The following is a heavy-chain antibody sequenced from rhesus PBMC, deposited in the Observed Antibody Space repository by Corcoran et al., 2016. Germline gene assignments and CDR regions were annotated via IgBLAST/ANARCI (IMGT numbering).Heavy chain of an antibody. CDR3: ARDLSSYFDY. J-gene: IGHJ4*01. V-gene: IGHV4-165*01. D-gene: IGHD5-12*01. CDR1: GGSFSGYY. CDR2: ISGSSGST. Sequence: QVQLQESGPGLVKPSENLSLTCAVSGGSFSGYYWGWIRQPPGKGLELIGYISGSSGSTDYNPARKSRVTISKDTSKNQVALKLSSVTAADTAVYYCARDLSSYFDYWGQGVLVTVSS.